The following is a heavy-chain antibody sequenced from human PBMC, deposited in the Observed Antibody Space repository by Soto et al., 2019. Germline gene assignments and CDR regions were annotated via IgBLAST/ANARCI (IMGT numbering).Heavy chain of an antibody. V-gene: IGHV1-3*01. D-gene: IGHD3-22*01. Sequence: ASVNVSCKASGYTFTSYAMHWVRPAPGQKLEWMGWINAGNGNTKYSQMFQGRVTITRDTSASTAYMELSSLSSEDTAVYYCAGNYYDSSGYYAPEVNGMGVWGQGTTVTVSS. CDR1: GYTFTSYA. CDR2: INAGNGNT. CDR3: AGNYYDSSGYYAPEVNGMGV. J-gene: IGHJ6*02.